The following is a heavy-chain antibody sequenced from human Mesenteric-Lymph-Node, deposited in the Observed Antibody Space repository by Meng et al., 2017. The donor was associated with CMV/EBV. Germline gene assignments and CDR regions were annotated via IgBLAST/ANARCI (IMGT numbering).Heavy chain of an antibody. D-gene: IGHD2/OR15-2a*01. CDR3: AGVMKAVHRSMYYYGMDV. J-gene: IGHJ6*02. CDR1: GFTFSSYA. Sequence: GESLKISCAASGFTFSSYAMHWVRQAPGKGLEWVAVISFDGSNKYYADSVKGRFTISRDNSKNTLYLEMSSLRAEDTAVYYCAGVMKAVHRSMYYYGMDVWGQGTTVTVSS. V-gene: IGHV3-30*04. CDR2: ISFDGSNK.